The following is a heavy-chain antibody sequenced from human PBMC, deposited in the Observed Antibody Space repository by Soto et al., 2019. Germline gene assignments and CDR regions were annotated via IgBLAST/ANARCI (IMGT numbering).Heavy chain of an antibody. CDR3: ARGRSSSSWYNGGWFDP. CDR1: GFTFSSYG. CDR2: IWYDGSNK. Sequence: QVQLVESGGGVVQPGRSLRLSCAASGFTFSSYGMHWVRQAPGKGLEWVAVIWYDGSNKYYADSVKGRFTISRDNSKNTLYLQMNSLRAEDTAVYYCARGRSSSSWYNGGWFDPWGQGTLVTVSS. J-gene: IGHJ5*02. V-gene: IGHV3-33*01. D-gene: IGHD6-13*01.